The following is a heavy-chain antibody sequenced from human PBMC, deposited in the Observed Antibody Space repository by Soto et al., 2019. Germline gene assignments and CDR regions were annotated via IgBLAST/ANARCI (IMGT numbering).Heavy chain of an antibody. CDR2: IKTDASEK. CDR1: GFTLRSYW. V-gene: IGHV3-7*01. Sequence: EEQLVASGGGLVQPGGSLRLSCAASGFTLRSYWMSWVRQAPGKGLEWLATIKTDASEKKYVDSVKGRFTVFRDNAKNSLYLQMDSLRAEDTAVNYCARDSGYGSGNSVNHYLDCWGRGTLVTVSS. CDR3: ARDSGYGSGNSVNHYLDC. D-gene: IGHD3-10*01. J-gene: IGHJ4*01.